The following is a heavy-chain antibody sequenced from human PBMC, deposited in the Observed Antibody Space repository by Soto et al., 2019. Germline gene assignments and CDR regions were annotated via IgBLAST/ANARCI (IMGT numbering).Heavy chain of an antibody. V-gene: IGHV4-34*01. CDR3: ARGGLLWFGELLHSPFDY. Sequence: SETLSLTCAVYGGSFSGYYWSWIRQPPGKGLEWIGEINHSGSTNYNPSLKSRVTISVDTSKNQFSLKLSSVTAADTAVYYCARGGLLWFGELLHSPFDYWGQGTLVTVSS. CDR2: INHSGST. J-gene: IGHJ4*02. D-gene: IGHD3-10*01. CDR1: GGSFSGYY.